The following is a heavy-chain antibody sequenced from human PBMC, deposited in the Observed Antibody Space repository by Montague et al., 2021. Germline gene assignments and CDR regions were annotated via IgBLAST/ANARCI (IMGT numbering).Heavy chain of an antibody. CDR2: ISGSGGNT. CDR1: GFTLSLYA. Sequence: SLRLSCAVSGFTLSLYAMNWVRQAPGKGLEWVSAISGSGGNTYYADSVKGRFTISRDNSKNTVYLQMNSLRADDTAVYYCANNIHFDYWGQGTLVTVSS. J-gene: IGHJ4*02. V-gene: IGHV3-23*01. CDR3: ANNIHFDY.